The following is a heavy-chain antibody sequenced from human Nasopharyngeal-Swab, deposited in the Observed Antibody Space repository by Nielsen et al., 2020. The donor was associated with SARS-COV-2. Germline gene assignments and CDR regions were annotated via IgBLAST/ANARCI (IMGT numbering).Heavy chain of an antibody. CDR1: GGSISSSSYY. J-gene: IGHJ4*02. V-gene: IGHV4-39*02. CDR3: ARDYGGNSPFDY. Sequence: SETLSLTCTVSGGSISSSSYYWGWIRQPPGKGLEWIGSIYYSGNTYYNPSLKSRVTISVDTSKNQFSLKLSSVTAADTAVYYCARDYGGNSPFDYWGQGTLVTVSS. CDR2: IYYSGNT. D-gene: IGHD4-23*01.